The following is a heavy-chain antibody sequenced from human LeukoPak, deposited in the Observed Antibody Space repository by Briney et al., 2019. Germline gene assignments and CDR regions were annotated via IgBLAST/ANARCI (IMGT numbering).Heavy chain of an antibody. CDR2: INHSGST. CDR3: VRDSPVLNIDWCIDY. V-gene: IGHV4-34*01. Sequence: SETLSLTCAVYGGSFSGYYWSWIRQPPGKGLEWIGEINHSGSTNYNPSLKSRVTISVDTSKNHFSLTLSSVTAADPAVHYCVRDSPVLNIDWCIDYWGQGTLVTVSS. J-gene: IGHJ4*02. CDR1: GGSFSGYY. D-gene: IGHD3-9*01.